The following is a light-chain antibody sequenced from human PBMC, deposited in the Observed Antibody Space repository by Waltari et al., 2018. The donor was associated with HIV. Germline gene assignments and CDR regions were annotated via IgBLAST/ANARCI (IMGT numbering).Light chain of an antibody. CDR1: NYNNRNNY. CDR3: GTWDNSLKAGV. V-gene: IGLV1-51*01. J-gene: IGLJ3*02. Sequence: QSVLTQPPSVSAAPGQKVTISCSGSNYNNRNNYAARYQQLPGTAPKPLIFDTTDRPSGIPNRFSGSKSGTSATLGITGLQIGDEADYYCGTWDNSLKAGVFGGGTRLTVL. CDR2: DTT.